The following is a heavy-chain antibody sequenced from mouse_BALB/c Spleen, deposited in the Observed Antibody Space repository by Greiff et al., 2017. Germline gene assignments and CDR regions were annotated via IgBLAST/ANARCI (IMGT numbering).Heavy chain of an antibody. CDR2: ISSGGSYT. Sequence: EVQVVESGGDLVKPGGSLKLSCAASGFTFSSYGMSWVRQTPDKRLEWVATISSGGSYTYYPDSVKGRFTISRDNAKNTLYLQMSSLKSEDTAMYYCARGRDYDVKAMDYWGQGTSVTVSS. CDR3: ARGRDYDVKAMDY. CDR1: GFTFSSYG. V-gene: IGHV5-6*01. D-gene: IGHD2-4*01. J-gene: IGHJ4*01.